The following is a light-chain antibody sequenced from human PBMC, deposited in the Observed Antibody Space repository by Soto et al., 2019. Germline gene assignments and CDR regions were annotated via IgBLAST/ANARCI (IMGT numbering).Light chain of an antibody. Sequence: DIQMTQSPSSLSASVGDRVTITCRASQGIANYLAWYQQKPGKVPKLLIYAASTLQSGVPSRFSGSGSGTDFTLTISSLQPEDVATYYCQKYNSAPPVTFGGGTKVEI. J-gene: IGKJ4*01. CDR3: QKYNSAPPVT. V-gene: IGKV1-27*01. CDR2: AAS. CDR1: QGIANY.